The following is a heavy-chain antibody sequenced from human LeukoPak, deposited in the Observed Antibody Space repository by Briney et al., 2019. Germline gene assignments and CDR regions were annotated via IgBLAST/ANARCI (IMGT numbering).Heavy chain of an antibody. D-gene: IGHD2-2*02. CDR3: AREEDRYCSSTSCYTPLASYYMDV. V-gene: IGHV1-69*13. CDR2: IIPIFGTA. J-gene: IGHJ6*03. CDR1: GGTFSSYA. Sequence: ASVKVSCKASGGTFSSYAISWVRQAPGQGVEWVGGIIPIFGTANYAQEFRGRVTISADESTSTAYMELSSLRSEDTAVYYCAREEDRYCSSTSCYTPLASYYMDVWGKGTTVTVSS.